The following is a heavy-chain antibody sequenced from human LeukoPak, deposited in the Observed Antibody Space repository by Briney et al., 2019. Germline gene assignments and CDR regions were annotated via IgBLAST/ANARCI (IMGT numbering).Heavy chain of an antibody. CDR2: INHSGST. CDR3: ARRGAVAGTSFAFDY. D-gene: IGHD6-19*01. V-gene: IGHV4-34*01. J-gene: IGHJ4*02. Sequence: ESSETLSLTCAVYGGSFSGYYWSWIRQPPGKGLEWIGEINHSGSTNYNPSLKSRVTISVDTSKNQFSLKLSSVTAADTAVYYCARRGAVAGTSFAFDYWGQGTLVTVSS. CDR1: GGSFSGYY.